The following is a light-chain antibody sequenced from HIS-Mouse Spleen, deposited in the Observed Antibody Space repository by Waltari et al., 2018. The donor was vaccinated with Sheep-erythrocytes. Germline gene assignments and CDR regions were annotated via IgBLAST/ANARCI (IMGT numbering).Light chain of an antibody. CDR2: EVS. J-gene: IGKJ1*01. V-gene: IGKV2D-29*02. Sequence: SVSGSPGQSIPLSCKSSQSLLHSDGKTYLYWYLQKPGQSPQLLIYEVSNRFSGVPDRFSGSGSGTDFTLKISRVEAEDVGVYYCMQSIQLPRTFGQGTKVEIK. CDR1: QSLLHSDGKTY. CDR3: MQSIQLPRT.